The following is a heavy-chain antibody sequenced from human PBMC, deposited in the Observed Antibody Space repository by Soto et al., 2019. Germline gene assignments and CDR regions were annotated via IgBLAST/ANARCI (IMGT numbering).Heavy chain of an antibody. CDR1: GYTFTSYA. D-gene: IGHD6-13*01. CDR3: ARVEGSRWYGFGDY. Sequence: ASVKVSCKASGYTFTSYAMHWVRQAPGQRLEWMGWINAGNGNTKYSQKFQGRVTITRDTSASTAYMELSSLRSEDTAVYYCARVEGSRWYGFGDYWGQGTLVTVSS. J-gene: IGHJ4*02. V-gene: IGHV1-3*01. CDR2: INAGNGNT.